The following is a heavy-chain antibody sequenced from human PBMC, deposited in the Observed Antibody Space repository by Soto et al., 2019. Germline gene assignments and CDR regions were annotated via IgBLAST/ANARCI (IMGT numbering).Heavy chain of an antibody. CDR2: INPNSGGT. J-gene: IGHJ5*02. CDR3: ATSRITMVRGVIFNWFDP. D-gene: IGHD3-10*01. CDR1: GYPFTVYY. V-gene: IGHV1-2*02. Sequence: GGSVKVSCKASGYPFTVYYMHGVRQPPLQWREWMGCINPNSGGTNYAQKFQGRVTMTRDTSISTAYMELSRLRSDDTAVYYCATSRITMVRGVIFNWFDPWGQGTLVTVSS.